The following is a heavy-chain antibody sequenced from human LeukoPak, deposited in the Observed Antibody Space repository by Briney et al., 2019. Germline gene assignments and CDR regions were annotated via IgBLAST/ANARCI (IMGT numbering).Heavy chain of an antibody. CDR3: ARDGRGLVEDYYYYYYMDV. J-gene: IGHJ6*03. CDR1: GGSISSYY. Sequence: SETLSLTCTVSGGSISSYYWSWIRQPAGKGLEWIGRIYTSGSTNYNPSLKSRVTMSVDTSKNQFSLKLSSVTAADTAVYYCARDGRGLVEDYYYYYYMDVWGKGTTVTVSS. D-gene: IGHD6-19*01. CDR2: IYTSGST. V-gene: IGHV4-4*07.